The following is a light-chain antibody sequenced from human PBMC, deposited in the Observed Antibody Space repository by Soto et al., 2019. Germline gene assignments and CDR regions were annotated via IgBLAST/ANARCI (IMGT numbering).Light chain of an antibody. V-gene: IGLV2-8*01. Sequence: QSALTQTPSASGSPGQSVTISCTGTSSDVGGYNYVSWYQQHPGKAPKLIIYEVNERPSGVPDRFSGSKSGNTASLTVSGLKTEDEADYSCSSFADSNRVVFGGGTKLTVL. CDR1: SSDVGGYNY. J-gene: IGLJ2*01. CDR2: EVN. CDR3: SSFADSNRVV.